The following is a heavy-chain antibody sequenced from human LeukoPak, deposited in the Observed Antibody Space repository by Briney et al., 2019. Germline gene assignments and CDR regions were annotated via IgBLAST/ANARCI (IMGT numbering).Heavy chain of an antibody. CDR2: VNPNSGGT. CDR1: GYTFTGYY. V-gene: IGHV1-2*06. Sequence: ASVRVSCKASGYTFTGYYVHWVRHAPGQGLDWMGRVNPNSGGTNYAQKFQGRVTMTRDTSISTAYMELSSLRPDDTAVYYCAREFYPYYFDYWGQGTLVTVPS. J-gene: IGHJ4*02. CDR3: AREFYPYYFDY.